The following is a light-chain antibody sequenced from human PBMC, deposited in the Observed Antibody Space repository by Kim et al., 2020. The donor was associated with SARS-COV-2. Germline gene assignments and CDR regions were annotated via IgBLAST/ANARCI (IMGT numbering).Light chain of an antibody. CDR3: SSYTGSSTVGV. J-gene: IGLJ1*01. Sequence: QSALTQPASVSGSPGQSVTISCTGTSSDVGSYKYVSWYQQYPGKAPKLMIYDVTNRPSGVSNRFSGSKFGNTASLTISGLQADDEADYYCSSYTGSSTVGVFGTGTKVTVL. CDR2: DVT. CDR1: SSDVGSYKY. V-gene: IGLV2-14*03.